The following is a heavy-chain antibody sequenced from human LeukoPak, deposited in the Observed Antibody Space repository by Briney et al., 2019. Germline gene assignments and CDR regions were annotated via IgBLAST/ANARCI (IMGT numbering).Heavy chain of an antibody. CDR3: ATGVSCATTTCPGYQHFYYFMDV. CDR1: GFTLADLS. Sequence: GASVKVSCKVSGFTLADLSMHWVRQGPGKGLEWVGGFDRKNGDTIYAQRFRGRVTLTEDTSTGTAYMDLSSLSADDTAVYYCATGVSCATTTCPGYQHFYYFMDVWAKGTTVTVSS. V-gene: IGHV1-24*01. J-gene: IGHJ6*03. CDR2: FDRKNGDT. D-gene: IGHD2-2*01.